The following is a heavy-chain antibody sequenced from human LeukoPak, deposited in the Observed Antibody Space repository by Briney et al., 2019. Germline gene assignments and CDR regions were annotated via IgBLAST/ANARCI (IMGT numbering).Heavy chain of an antibody. V-gene: IGHV1-24*01. CDR3: ATTPLSGSFLVDY. CDR1: GYTLTELS. Sequence: GASVKVSCKVSGYTLTELSMHWVRQAPGEGLEWMGGFDPEDGETIYAQKFQGRVTMTEDTSTDTAYMELSSLRSEDTAVYYCATTPLSGSFLVDYWGQGTLATVSS. J-gene: IGHJ4*02. CDR2: FDPEDGET. D-gene: IGHD1-26*01.